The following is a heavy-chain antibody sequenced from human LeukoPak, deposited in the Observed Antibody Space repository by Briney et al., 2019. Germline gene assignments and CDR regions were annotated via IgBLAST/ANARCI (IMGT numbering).Heavy chain of an antibody. CDR2: ISSSGSTI. D-gene: IGHD3-22*01. CDR1: GFTFSSYE. J-gene: IGHJ4*02. V-gene: IGHV3-48*03. CDR3: AKDKESSGYYYFDY. Sequence: GGSLRLSCAASGFTFSSYEMNWVRQAPGKGLEWVSYISSSGSTIYYADSVKGRFTISRDNAKNSLYLQMNSLRAEDTALYYCAKDKESSGYYYFDYWGQGTLVTVSS.